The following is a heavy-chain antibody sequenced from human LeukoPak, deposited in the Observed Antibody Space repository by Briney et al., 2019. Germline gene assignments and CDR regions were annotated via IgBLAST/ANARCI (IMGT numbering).Heavy chain of an antibody. CDR3: ARSPDYYDSSGYHDY. CDR2: IYTDDST. Sequence: GGSLRLSCAASGFTVSSNYMSWVRQAPGKGLEWVSIIYTDDSTYYADSVKGRFTISRDNSKKTLNLQMNSLRAEDTAVYYCARSPDYYDSSGYHDYWGQGTLVTVSS. D-gene: IGHD3-22*01. J-gene: IGHJ4*02. V-gene: IGHV3-53*01. CDR1: GFTVSSNY.